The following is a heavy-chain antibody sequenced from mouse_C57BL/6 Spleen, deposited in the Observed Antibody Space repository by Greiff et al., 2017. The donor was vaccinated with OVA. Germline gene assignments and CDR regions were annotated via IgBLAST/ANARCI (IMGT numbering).Heavy chain of an antibody. CDR2: IWSGGST. Sequence: VKLMESGPGLVQPSQSLSITCTVSGFSLTSYGVHWVRQSPGKGLEWLGVIWSGGSTDYNAAFISRLSISKDNSKSQVYFRMNSLQAKDTAIYYCARNQVYNAMDYWGKGTSVTVSS. CDR3: ARNQVYNAMDY. J-gene: IGHJ4*01. V-gene: IGHV2-2*02. CDR1: GFSLTSYG.